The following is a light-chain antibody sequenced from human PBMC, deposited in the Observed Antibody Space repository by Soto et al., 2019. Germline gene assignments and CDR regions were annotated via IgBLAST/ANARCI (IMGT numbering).Light chain of an antibody. J-gene: IGLJ2*01. CDR1: SGSIASNY. CDR3: QSYDSSNVV. V-gene: IGLV6-57*04. CDR2: EDN. Sequence: NFMLTQPHSVSESPGKTVTISCTRSSGSIASNYVQWYQQRPGSAPTTVIYEDNQRPSGVPDRFSGSIDRSSNSASLTISGLKTEDEADYYCQSYDSSNVVFGGGTKVTAL.